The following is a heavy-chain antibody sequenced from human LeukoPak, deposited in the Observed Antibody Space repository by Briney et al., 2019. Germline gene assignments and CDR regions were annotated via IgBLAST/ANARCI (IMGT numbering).Heavy chain of an antibody. D-gene: IGHD3-9*01. CDR1: GGSISSYY. J-gene: IGHJ4*02. V-gene: IGHV4-59*01. Sequence: SETLSLTCTVSGGSISSYYWSWIRQPPGKGLEWIGYIYYSGSTNYNPSLKSRVTMSVDTSKNQFSLQLSSVTAADTAVYYCARDAILTGCDYWGQGTLVTVSS. CDR2: IYYSGST. CDR3: ARDAILTGCDY.